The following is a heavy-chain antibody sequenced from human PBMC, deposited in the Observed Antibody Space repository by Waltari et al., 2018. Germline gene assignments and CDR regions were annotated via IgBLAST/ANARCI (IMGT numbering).Heavy chain of an antibody. J-gene: IGHJ4*02. CDR1: GYTFTENY. Sequence: QVQLVQSGAEVKKPGASVKVSCKASGYTFTENYMHWVRQAPGKGLEWMGRVNPSSGVTNYAQKFQGRVTMTRDTSINTVDMELSRLRSDDTAEYYCARGGPTIFGVLNTKRFDYWGQGTLVTVSS. CDR2: VNPSSGVT. CDR3: ARGGPTIFGVLNTKRFDY. V-gene: IGHV1-2*06. D-gene: IGHD3-3*01.